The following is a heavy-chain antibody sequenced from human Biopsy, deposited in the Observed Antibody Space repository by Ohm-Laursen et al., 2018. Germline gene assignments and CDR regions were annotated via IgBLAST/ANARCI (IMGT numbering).Heavy chain of an antibody. CDR1: GFSIISYN. CDR3: ARGRNYIWGNEPWD. V-gene: IGHV4-34*01. J-gene: IGHJ1*01. D-gene: IGHD3-16*01. Sequence: VTLSFTCCVSGFSIISYNWTRLRPPPGQGLEWFVEINHGGTTKYYNPSLRSRVSISKDTSKNQFSLRLTSVSDADTAVYYCARGRNYIWGNEPWDWGQGTLVTVSS. CDR2: INHGGTT.